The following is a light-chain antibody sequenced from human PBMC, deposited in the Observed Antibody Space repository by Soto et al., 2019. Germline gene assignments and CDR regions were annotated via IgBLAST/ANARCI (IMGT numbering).Light chain of an antibody. CDR3: QQYNSYPWT. V-gene: IGKV1-5*01. J-gene: IGKJ1*01. Sequence: DIQMTQSPSTLSASVGDRVTLTCRASQSISSWLAWYQQKPGKAPKLLIYDASRLESGVPSRFSGSGSGTEFTLTISSLQPDDFATYYCQQYNSYPWTFGQGTKVEIK. CDR1: QSISSW. CDR2: DAS.